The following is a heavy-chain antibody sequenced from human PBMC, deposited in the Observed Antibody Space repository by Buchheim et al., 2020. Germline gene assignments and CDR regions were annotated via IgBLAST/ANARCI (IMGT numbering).Heavy chain of an antibody. CDR1: GFTFSSYA. Sequence: QVQLVESGGGVVQPGRSLRLSCADSGFTFSSYAMHWVRQAPGKGLEWVAVISYDGSNKYYADSVKGRFTISRDNSKNKLDLQMNSLRAEDTAVYYCARDLFGYYYDSSGYYPGDYWGQGTL. J-gene: IGHJ4*02. CDR2: ISYDGSNK. CDR3: ARDLFGYYYDSSGYYPGDY. D-gene: IGHD3-22*01. V-gene: IGHV3-30-3*01.